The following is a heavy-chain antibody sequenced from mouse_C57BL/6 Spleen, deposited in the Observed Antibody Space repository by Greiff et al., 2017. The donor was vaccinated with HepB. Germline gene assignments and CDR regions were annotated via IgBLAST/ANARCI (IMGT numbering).Heavy chain of an antibody. CDR3: ARNDYDWFAY. CDR2: ISGGGGNT. Sequence: EVKLVESGGGLVKPGGSLKLSCAASGFTFSSYTMSWVRQTPEKRLEWVATISGGGGNTYYPDSVKGRFTISRDNAKNTLYLQMSSLRSEDTALYYCARNDYDWFAYWGQGTLVTVSA. J-gene: IGHJ3*01. CDR1: GFTFSSYT. V-gene: IGHV5-9*01. D-gene: IGHD2-4*01.